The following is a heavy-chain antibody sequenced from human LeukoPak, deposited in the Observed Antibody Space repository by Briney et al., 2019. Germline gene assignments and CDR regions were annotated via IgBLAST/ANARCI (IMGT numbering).Heavy chain of an antibody. CDR3: ARGNTAMVTDYYGMDV. D-gene: IGHD5-18*01. Sequence: KFQGRVTITRDTSASTAYMELSSLRSEDTAVYYCARGNTAMVTDYYGMDVWGQGTTVTSSS. J-gene: IGHJ6*02. V-gene: IGHV1-3*01.